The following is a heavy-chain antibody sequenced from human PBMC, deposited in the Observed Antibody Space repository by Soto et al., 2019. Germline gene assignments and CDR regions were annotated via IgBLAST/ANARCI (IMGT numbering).Heavy chain of an antibody. J-gene: IGHJ5*02. CDR1: GGSISNGDYY. V-gene: IGHV4-30-4*02. CDR2: IYYSGST. D-gene: IGHD3-10*01. CDR3: ARVGGGHYSPNWFDP. Sequence: PSETLSLTCTVSGGSISNGDYYWSWIRQSPGRGLEWIGYIYYSGSTYYNPSLKSRVTISVDTSKKQYSLKLSSVTAADTAVYYCARVGGGHYSPNWFDPWGQGTLVT.